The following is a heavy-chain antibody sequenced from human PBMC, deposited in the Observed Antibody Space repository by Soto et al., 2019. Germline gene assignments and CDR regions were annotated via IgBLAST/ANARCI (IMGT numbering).Heavy chain of an antibody. CDR2: INAGNGNT. D-gene: IGHD1-1*01. CDR3: ASCGLEPHPIYYYYGMDV. CDR1: GYTFTSYA. Sequence: ASVKVSCKASGYTFTSYAMHWVRQAPGQRLEWMGWINAGNGNTKYSQKFQGRVTITRDTSASTAYMELSSLRSEDTAVYYCASCGLEPHPIYYYYGMDVWGQGTTVTVSS. V-gene: IGHV1-3*01. J-gene: IGHJ6*02.